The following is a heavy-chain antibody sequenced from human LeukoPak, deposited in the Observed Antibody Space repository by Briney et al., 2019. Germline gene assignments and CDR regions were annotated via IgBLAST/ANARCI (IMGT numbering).Heavy chain of an antibody. CDR1: AGSVSAYY. J-gene: IGHJ4*02. V-gene: IGHV4-34*01. CDR2: INHSGST. CDR3: ARVKDYYDSSGYGY. Sequence: PSETLSLTCAVDAGSVSAYYWGWVRQSPGKGREWIGEINHSGSTNYNTSLKSRVTISIDTSKNQFSLKLNSVTAADTAVYYCARVKDYYDSSGYGYWGQGTLVTVSS. D-gene: IGHD3-22*01.